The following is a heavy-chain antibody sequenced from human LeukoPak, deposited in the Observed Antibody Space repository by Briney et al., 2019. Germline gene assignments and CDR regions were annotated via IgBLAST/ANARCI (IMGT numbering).Heavy chain of an antibody. Sequence: GGSLRLSCAASGFTFTSYTMYWVRQAPGKGLEWVSIIGNNGGGIHYADSVRGRFTISRGNSKNTLYLQMTNLRVDDTALYYCAIDPNWETHNWGQGVLVTVSS. CDR3: AIDPNWETHN. V-gene: IGHV3-23*01. D-gene: IGHD7-27*01. CDR2: IGNNGGGI. CDR1: GFTFTSYT. J-gene: IGHJ4*02.